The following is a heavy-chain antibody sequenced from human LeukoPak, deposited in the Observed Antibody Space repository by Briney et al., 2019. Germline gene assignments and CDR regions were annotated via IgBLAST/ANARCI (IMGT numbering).Heavy chain of an antibody. Sequence: ASVKVSCKASGGTFSSYAISWVRQAPGQGLEWMGRIIPILGIANYAQKFQGRVTITADKSTSTAYMELSSLRSEDTAVYYCARQLGYYDSSGPGGLFDYWGQGTLVTVSS. D-gene: IGHD3-22*01. CDR2: IIPILGIA. J-gene: IGHJ4*02. V-gene: IGHV1-69*04. CDR1: GGTFSSYA. CDR3: ARQLGYYDSSGPGGLFDY.